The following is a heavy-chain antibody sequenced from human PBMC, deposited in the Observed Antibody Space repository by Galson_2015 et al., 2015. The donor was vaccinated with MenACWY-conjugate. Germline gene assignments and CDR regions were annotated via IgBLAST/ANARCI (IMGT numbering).Heavy chain of an antibody. Sequence: SLRLSCAASGFTFTSYCMSWVRQAPGKGLEWVATIKNSGSGKYYVDSVKGRFTISRDNAKNTLYLQMNSLRAEDSAVYYCARRNGVSIIPCYSFDYWGQGTLVTVSS. CDR3: ARRNGVSIIPCYSFDY. V-gene: IGHV3-7*01. CDR1: GFTFTSYC. CDR2: IKNSGSGK. D-gene: IGHD2-21*02. J-gene: IGHJ4*02.